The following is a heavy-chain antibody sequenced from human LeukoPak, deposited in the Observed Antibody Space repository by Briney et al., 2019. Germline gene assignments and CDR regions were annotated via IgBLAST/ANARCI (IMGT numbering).Heavy chain of an antibody. D-gene: IGHD6-13*01. CDR2: IYYSGST. CDR1: GGSISSGDYY. CDR3: ARDPGSLAAAGTYFDY. J-gene: IGHJ4*02. Sequence: PSQTLSLTCTVSGGSISSGDYYWSWIRQPPGKGLEWIGYIYYSGSTYYNPSLKSRVTISVDTSKHQFSLKLSSVTAADTAVYYCARDPGSLAAAGTYFDYWGQRTLVTVSS. V-gene: IGHV4-30-4*01.